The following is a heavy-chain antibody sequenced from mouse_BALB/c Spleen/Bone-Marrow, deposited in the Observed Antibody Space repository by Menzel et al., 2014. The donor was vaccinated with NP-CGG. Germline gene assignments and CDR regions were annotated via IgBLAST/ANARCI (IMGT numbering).Heavy chain of an antibody. CDR1: GYTFTDYY. CDR3: ARGVYYGNYGDY. D-gene: IGHD2-1*01. J-gene: IGHJ2*01. Sequence: VQLQQSGAELARPGASVKLSCKASGYTFTDYYINWVKRRTGQGLEWIGEIYPGSGNTYYNEKFKGKATLTADKSSSTAYMQLSSLTSEDSAVYFCARGVYYGNYGDYWGQGTTLTVSS. CDR2: IYPGSGNT. V-gene: IGHV1-77*01.